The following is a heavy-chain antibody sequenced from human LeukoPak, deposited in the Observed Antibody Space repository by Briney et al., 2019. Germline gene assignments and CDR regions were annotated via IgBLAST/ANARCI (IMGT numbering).Heavy chain of an antibody. D-gene: IGHD3-10*01. Sequence: SETLSLTCTVSGGSISSGGYYWSWIRQHPGKGLEWIGYIYYSGSTYYNPSLKSRVTISVDTSKNQFSLKLSSVTAADTAVYYCATAYITMVRGVLFDYWGQGTLVTVSS. V-gene: IGHV4-31*03. CDR3: ATAYITMVRGVLFDY. J-gene: IGHJ4*02. CDR1: GGSISSGGYY. CDR2: IYYSGST.